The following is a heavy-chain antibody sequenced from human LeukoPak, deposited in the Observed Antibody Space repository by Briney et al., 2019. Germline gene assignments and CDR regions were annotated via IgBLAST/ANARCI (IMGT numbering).Heavy chain of an antibody. CDR1: GFTFSRYY. V-gene: IGHV3-73*01. D-gene: IGHD3-10*01. CDR2: IRSKANSYAT. CDR3: TVADTMVRGVN. J-gene: IGHJ4*02. Sequence: GGSLRLSCAASGFTFSRYYMHWVRQASGKGLEWVGRIRSKANSYATAYAASVKGRFTISRDDSKNTAYLQMNSLKTEDTAVYYCTVADTMVRGVNWGQGTLVTVSS.